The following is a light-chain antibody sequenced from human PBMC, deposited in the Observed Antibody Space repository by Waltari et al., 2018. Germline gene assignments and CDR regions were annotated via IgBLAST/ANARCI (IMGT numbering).Light chain of an antibody. Sequence: DIHMTQSPSSLSTSVGDRVTITCRASQNIKKYLSWYQQKPGQAPNLLIYSASSLQSGVPSRFSGSGSGTDFTLTIISPQPEDFATYYCQQTYNAPLTFGGGTKVEIK. CDR3: QQTYNAPLT. CDR2: SAS. V-gene: IGKV1-39*01. J-gene: IGKJ4*02. CDR1: QNIKKY.